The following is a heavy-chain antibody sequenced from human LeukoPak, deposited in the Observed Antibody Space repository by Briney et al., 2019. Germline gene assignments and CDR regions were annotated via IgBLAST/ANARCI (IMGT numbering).Heavy chain of an antibody. CDR1: GFTFSSNY. Sequence: GGSPRLSCAASGFTFSSNYMSWVRQAPGKGLEWVSVIYSGGSTYYADSVKGRFTISRDNSKNTLYLQMNSLRAEDTAVYYCARNRYGDYVPYDYWGQGTLVTVSS. V-gene: IGHV3-66*02. D-gene: IGHD4-17*01. CDR3: ARNRYGDYVPYDY. J-gene: IGHJ4*02. CDR2: IYSGGST.